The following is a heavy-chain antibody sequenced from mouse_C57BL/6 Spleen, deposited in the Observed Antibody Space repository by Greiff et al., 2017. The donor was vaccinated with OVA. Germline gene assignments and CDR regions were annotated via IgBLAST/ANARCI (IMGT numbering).Heavy chain of an antibody. CDR1: GYTFTSYW. Sequence: QVQLQQPGAELVMPGASVKLSCKASGYTFTSYWMHWVKQRPGQGLEWIGEIDPSDSYTNYNHKFKGKSTLTVDKSSSTAYMQLSSLTSEDSAVYYCARRRLEDYAMDYWGQGTSVTVAS. V-gene: IGHV1-69*01. CDR2: IDPSDSYT. CDR3: ARRRLEDYAMDY. D-gene: IGHD2-4*01. J-gene: IGHJ4*01.